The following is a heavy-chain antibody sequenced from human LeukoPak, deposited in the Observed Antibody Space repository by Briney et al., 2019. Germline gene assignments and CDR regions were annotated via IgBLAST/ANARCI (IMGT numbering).Heavy chain of an antibody. CDR2: INPSGGST. D-gene: IGHD3-16*01. CDR1: GYTFTSYY. V-gene: IGHV1-46*01. Sequence: ASVKVSCKASGYTFTSYYMHWVRQAPGQGLEWMGIINPSGGSTSYAQKLQGRVTMTTDTSTSTAYMELRSLRSDDTAVYYCARRNGYTFGDYFDYWGQGTLVTVSS. CDR3: ARRNGYTFGDYFDY. J-gene: IGHJ4*02.